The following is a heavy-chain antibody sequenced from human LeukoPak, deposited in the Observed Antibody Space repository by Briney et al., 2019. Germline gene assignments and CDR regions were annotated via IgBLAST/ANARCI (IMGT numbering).Heavy chain of an antibody. CDR3: ARSPGCSGGSCSGYDAFDI. D-gene: IGHD2-15*01. Sequence: PGGSLRLSCAASGFTFSNYAMHWVRQAPGKGLEWVAVISYDGSNKYYADSVKGRFTISRDNSKNTLYLQMNSLRAEDTAVYYCARSPGCSGGSCSGYDAFDIWGQGTMVAVSS. CDR1: GFTFSNYA. J-gene: IGHJ3*02. CDR2: ISYDGSNK. V-gene: IGHV3-30*04.